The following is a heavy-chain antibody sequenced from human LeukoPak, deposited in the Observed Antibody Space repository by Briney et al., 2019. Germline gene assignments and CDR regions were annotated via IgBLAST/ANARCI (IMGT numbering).Heavy chain of an antibody. CDR3: ARDLADYDFWSGYSERGPFDP. CDR1: GYSISSGYY. J-gene: IGHJ5*02. CDR2: IYHSGST. V-gene: IGHV4-38-2*02. D-gene: IGHD3-3*01. Sequence: SETLSPTCTVSGYSISSGYYWGWIRQPPGKGLEWIGSIYHSGSTYYNPSLKSRVTISVDTSKTQFSLKLSSVTAADTAVYYCARDLADYDFWSGYSERGPFDPWGQGTLVTVSS.